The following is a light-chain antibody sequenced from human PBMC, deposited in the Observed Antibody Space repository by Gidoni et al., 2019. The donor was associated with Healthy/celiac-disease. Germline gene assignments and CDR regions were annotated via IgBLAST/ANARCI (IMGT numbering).Light chain of an antibody. CDR2: AAS. CDR3: QQYGSSSIT. J-gene: IGKJ5*01. CDR1: QSVSSSN. Sequence: EIVLTQSPGTLSLSPGERATLSCRASQSVSSSNLAWYQQKPGQAPRLLIYAASSRATGIPDRFSGSGSGTDFTLTISRLEPEDFAVYYCQQYGSSSITFGQGTRLEIK. V-gene: IGKV3-20*01.